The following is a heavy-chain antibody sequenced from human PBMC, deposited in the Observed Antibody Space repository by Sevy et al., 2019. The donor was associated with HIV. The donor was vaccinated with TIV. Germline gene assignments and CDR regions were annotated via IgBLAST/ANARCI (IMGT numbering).Heavy chain of an antibody. CDR1: GYSFTGYF. CDR2: INPSSGGT. J-gene: IGHJ4*02. Sequence: ASVKVSCKASGYSFTGYFIHWVRQAPGQGLEWMGWINPSSGGTMSAQKFHDKVTMTRDTSINTAYLELSRLRSDDTAVYYCARELDDFWSGYQFWGQGTLVIVSS. CDR3: ARELDDFWSGYQF. V-gene: IGHV1-2*02. D-gene: IGHD3-3*01.